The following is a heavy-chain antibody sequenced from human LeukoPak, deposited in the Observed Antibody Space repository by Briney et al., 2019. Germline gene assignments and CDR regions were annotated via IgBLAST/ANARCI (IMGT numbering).Heavy chain of an antibody. D-gene: IGHD3-22*01. V-gene: IGHV3-23*01. Sequence: GGSLRLSCAASGFTFGSYGMSWVRQAPGKGLEWVSPISGNGGYTYYADSVKGRFTISRDNSKNTLYLQMNSLRAEDTAVYFCAKHSYYDSSTYQYYYFDSWGQGTLVTVSS. CDR2: ISGNGGYT. J-gene: IGHJ4*02. CDR3: AKHSYYDSSTYQYYYFDS. CDR1: GFTFGSYG.